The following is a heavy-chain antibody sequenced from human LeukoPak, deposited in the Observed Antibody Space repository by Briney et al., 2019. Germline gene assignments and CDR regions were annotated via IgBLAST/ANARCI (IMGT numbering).Heavy chain of an antibody. D-gene: IGHD2-2*01. CDR1: GFTFSTYS. Sequence: GGSLRLSCAASGFTFSTYSMSWVRQAPGKRLEWVSSISSSSSYIFYADSVKGRFTISRDNAKNSLYLQMNSLRAEDTAVYYCATQYQLLWGQGTLVTVSS. J-gene: IGHJ4*02. V-gene: IGHV3-21*04. CDR2: ISSSSSYI. CDR3: ATQYQLL.